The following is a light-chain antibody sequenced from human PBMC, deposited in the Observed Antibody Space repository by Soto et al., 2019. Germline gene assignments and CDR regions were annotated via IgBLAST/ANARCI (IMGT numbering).Light chain of an antibody. J-gene: IGKJ1*01. Sequence: DIQMTQSPSTLCAFVGDRVTITCRASQRISSWLAWYQQKPGKAPKFLIYDGSTLESGVPARFSGSGSGTEFTLTISSLQPVDVGTYFCQQYDSYPWTFGQGTKVEIK. CDR1: QRISSW. V-gene: IGKV1-5*01. CDR2: DGS. CDR3: QQYDSYPWT.